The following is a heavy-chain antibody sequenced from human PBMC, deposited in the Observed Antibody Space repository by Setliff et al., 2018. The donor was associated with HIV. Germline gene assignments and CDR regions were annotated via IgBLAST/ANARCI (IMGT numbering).Heavy chain of an antibody. D-gene: IGHD1-20*01. V-gene: IGHV1-8*02. CDR2: MNPNSGNT. CDR3: ARAPKWNGNYYYMDV. Sequence: ASVKVSCKASGGTFSSYDINWVRQATGQGLEWMGWMNPNSGNTGYAQEFQGRVTMTKNTSISTAYMEVSSLRSEDTAVYYCARAPKWNGNYYYMDVWGKGTTVTVSS. J-gene: IGHJ6*03. CDR1: GGTFSSYD.